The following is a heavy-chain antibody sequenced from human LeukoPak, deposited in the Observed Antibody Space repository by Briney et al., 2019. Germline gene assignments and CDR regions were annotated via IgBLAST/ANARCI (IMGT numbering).Heavy chain of an antibody. J-gene: IGHJ5*02. CDR3: ARESPYDYVWGSYRPYNWFDP. V-gene: IGHV1-69*05. CDR2: IIPIFGTA. D-gene: IGHD3-16*02. CDR1: GYTFTGYY. Sequence: ASVKVSCKASGYTFTGYYMHWVRQAPGQGLEWMGGIIPIFGTANYAQKFQGRVTITTDESTSTAYMELSSLRSEDTAVYYCARESPYDYVWGSYRPYNWFDPWGQGTLVTVSS.